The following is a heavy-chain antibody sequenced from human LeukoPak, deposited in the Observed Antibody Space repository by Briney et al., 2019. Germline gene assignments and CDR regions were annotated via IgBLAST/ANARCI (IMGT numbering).Heavy chain of an antibody. D-gene: IGHD3-10*01. CDR2: ISGDGGST. CDR1: GFTFDDYA. V-gene: IGHV3-43*02. Sequence: GGSLRLSCAASGFTFDDYAMHWVRQAPGKGLEWVSLISGDGGSTYYADSVKGRFTISRDNAKNLLFLQMNGLRAEDTALYYCARGRSITLLRGVAMSDGFGIWGQGAMVAVSS. J-gene: IGHJ3*02. CDR3: ARGRSITLLRGVAMSDGFGI.